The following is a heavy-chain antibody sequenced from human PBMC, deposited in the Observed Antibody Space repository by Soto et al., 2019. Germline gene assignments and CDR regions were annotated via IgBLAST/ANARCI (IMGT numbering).Heavy chain of an antibody. J-gene: IGHJ4*02. CDR2: ISLDGSKK. V-gene: IGHV3-30*18. D-gene: IGHD3-22*01. CDR3: AKSSDISGYSQFEY. Sequence: QVQLVESGGGVVQPGRSLTLSCAASGFTFNYYGMHWVRQAPGKGLEWVAVISLDGSKKYYADSVEGRFTIARDNSKNTLSLQMNSLRVEDTAVYYCAKSSDISGYSQFEYWGQGTLVTVSS. CDR1: GFTFNYYG.